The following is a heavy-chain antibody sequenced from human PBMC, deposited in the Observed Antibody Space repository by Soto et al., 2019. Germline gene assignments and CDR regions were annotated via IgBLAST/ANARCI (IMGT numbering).Heavy chain of an antibody. CDR1: GYTFTGYY. J-gene: IGHJ6*02. Sequence: ASVKVSCKASGYTFTGYYMHWVRQAPGQGLEWMGWINPNSGGTNYAQKFQGWVTMTRDTSISTAYMELSRLRSDDTAVYYCARDRVEGYYYYGMDVWGQGTTVTVSS. D-gene: IGHD2-15*01. CDR2: INPNSGGT. CDR3: ARDRVEGYYYYGMDV. V-gene: IGHV1-2*04.